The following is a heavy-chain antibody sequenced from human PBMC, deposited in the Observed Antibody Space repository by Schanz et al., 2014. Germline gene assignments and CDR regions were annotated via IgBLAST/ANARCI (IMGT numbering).Heavy chain of an antibody. V-gene: IGHV1-46*02. CDR3: ASGEARVTSSGVVIVPMNV. CDR1: GYTFNNHG. Sequence: QVQLVQSGGEVKKPGASATVSCKASGYTFNNHGISWVRQAPGQGLEWMGLINPSVGNTNYAQKFRGRVTITRDTSASIVYMELSSLRSEDTAVFFCASGEARVTSSGVVIVPMNVWGKGTTVIVSS. CDR2: INPSVGNT. J-gene: IGHJ6*03. D-gene: IGHD3-3*01.